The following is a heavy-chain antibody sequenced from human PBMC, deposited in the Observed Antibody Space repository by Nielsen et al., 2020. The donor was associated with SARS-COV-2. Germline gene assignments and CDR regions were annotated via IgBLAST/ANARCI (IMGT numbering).Heavy chain of an antibody. J-gene: IGHJ4*02. Sequence: ASVKVSCKASGDTFPIDNIHWLRQAPGQGLEWIGIINPSAGSTDSAQKFKGRVTMTRDTSASTVYLALTSLKSEDTAVYYCATPITVDYFDYWGQGTLVTVSS. CDR1: GDTFPIDN. CDR3: ATPITVDYFDY. V-gene: IGHV1-46*01. CDR2: INPSAGST.